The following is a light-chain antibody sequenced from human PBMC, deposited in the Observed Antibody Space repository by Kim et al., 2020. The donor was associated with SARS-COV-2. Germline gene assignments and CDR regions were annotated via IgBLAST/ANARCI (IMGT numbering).Light chain of an antibody. CDR2: YDS. CDR3: QAWDSSSDHPV. Sequence: APGKTSRITCGGNNIGSKSVHWYQQKPGQAPVLVIYYDSDRPSGIPERFSGSNSGNTATLTISRVEAGDEADYYCQAWDSSSDHPVFGGGTQLTVL. V-gene: IGLV3-21*04. CDR1: NIGSKS. J-gene: IGLJ3*02.